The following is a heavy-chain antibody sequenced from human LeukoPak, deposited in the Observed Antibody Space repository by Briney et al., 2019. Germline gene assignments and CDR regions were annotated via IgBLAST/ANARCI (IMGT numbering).Heavy chain of an antibody. D-gene: IGHD5-24*01. CDR3: ARRRDGYNLFDY. Sequence: GGSLRLSCAASGFTFSNAWMSWVRQAPGKGLEWVANIKQDGSEKYYVDSVKGRFTISRDNAKNSLYLQMNSLRAEDTAVYYCARRRDGYNLFDYWGQGTLVTVSS. J-gene: IGHJ4*02. CDR2: IKQDGSEK. CDR1: GFTFSNAW. V-gene: IGHV3-7*01.